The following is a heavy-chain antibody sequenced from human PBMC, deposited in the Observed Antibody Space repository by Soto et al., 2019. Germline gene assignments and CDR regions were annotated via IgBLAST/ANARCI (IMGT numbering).Heavy chain of an antibody. J-gene: IGHJ5*02. D-gene: IGHD4-17*01. Sequence: PGGSLRLSCAASGFTFSSYSMNWVRQAPGKGLEWVSSISSSSSYIYYADSVKGRFTTSRDNAKNSLYLQMNSLRAEDTAVYYCARDRLTTRPMTTVTTHDTRWFDPWGQGTLVTVSS. CDR1: GFTFSSYS. V-gene: IGHV3-21*01. CDR3: ARDRLTTRPMTTVTTHDTRWFDP. CDR2: ISSSSSYI.